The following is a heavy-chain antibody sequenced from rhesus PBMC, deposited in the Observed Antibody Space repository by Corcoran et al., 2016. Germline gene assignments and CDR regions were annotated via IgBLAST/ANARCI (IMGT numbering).Heavy chain of an antibody. J-gene: IGHJ5-2*02. D-gene: IGHD5-12*01. V-gene: IGHV4-169*02. CDR3: ASDLDRNGEGSLDV. CDR2: IYGSGSST. Sequence: QLQLQESVPGLVKPSETLSVTCAVSGGSISSSYWSWIRQATGKGLEWIGDIYGSGSSTNDNPSLKRRGTLSVDTSKNQLSLKMSSVTAADTAVYYCASDLDRNGEGSLDVWGRGVLVTVSS. CDR1: GGSISSSY.